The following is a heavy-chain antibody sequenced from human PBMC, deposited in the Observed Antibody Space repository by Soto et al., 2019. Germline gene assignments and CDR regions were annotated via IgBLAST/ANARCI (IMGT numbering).Heavy chain of an antibody. J-gene: IGHJ4*02. V-gene: IGHV4-30-2*01. CDR1: GGSISSGGYS. Sequence: SVTLSLTCAVSGGSISSGGYSWSWIRQPPGKGLEWIGYIYHSGSTYYNPSLKSRVTISVDRSKNQFSMKLSSVTAADTAVYFCARSEATALDFWGQGIPVTVSS. CDR3: ARSEATALDF. CDR2: IYHSGST.